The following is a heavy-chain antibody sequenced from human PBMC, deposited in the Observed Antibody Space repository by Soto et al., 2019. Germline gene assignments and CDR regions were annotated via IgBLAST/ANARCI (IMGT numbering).Heavy chain of an antibody. D-gene: IGHD2-15*01. CDR1: GGTFSNYA. CDR2: IIPVYGTP. V-gene: IGHV1-69*01. J-gene: IGHJ6*02. Sequence: QVQLEQSGAEVKKPGSSLKVSCKATGGTFSNYAISWVRQAPGQGLEWVAGIIPVYGTPNYAQRFQDRVTIIADESTTTAYMEVHSLRSEDTAIYYCSIVTAYGMDVWGPGTTVIVSS. CDR3: SIVTAYGMDV.